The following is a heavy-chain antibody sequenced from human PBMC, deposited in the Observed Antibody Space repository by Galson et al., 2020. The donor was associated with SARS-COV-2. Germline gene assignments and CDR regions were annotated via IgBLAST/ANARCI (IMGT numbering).Heavy chain of an antibody. V-gene: IGHV4-59*08. CDR1: GGSLGSYY. J-gene: IGHJ6*02. CDR3: ARHLRRHNYVIYGHYGMDV. D-gene: IGHD3-3*02. CDR2: IYYSGST. Sequence: ETSETLSLTCTVSGGSLGSYYWSWIRQPPGKGLEWIGYIYYSGSTDYNPSLKSRVTITVDTSKNQFSLKETSVTAADTAVYYCARHLRRHNYVIYGHYGMDVWGQGTTVTVSS.